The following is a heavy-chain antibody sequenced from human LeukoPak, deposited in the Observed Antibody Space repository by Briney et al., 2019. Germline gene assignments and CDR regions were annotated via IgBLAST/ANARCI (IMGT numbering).Heavy chain of an antibody. CDR3: ARARRYCSSTSCPYYFDY. J-gene: IGHJ4*02. Sequence: GGSLRLSCAASGFTLSSYWMTWVRQAPGKGLVWVSRIISDGSSTSYADSVKGRFTISRDNAKNTLYLQMNSLRAEETAVYYCARARRYCSSTSCPYYFDYWGQGTLVTVSS. D-gene: IGHD2-2*01. V-gene: IGHV3-74*01. CDR1: GFTLSSYW. CDR2: IISDGSST.